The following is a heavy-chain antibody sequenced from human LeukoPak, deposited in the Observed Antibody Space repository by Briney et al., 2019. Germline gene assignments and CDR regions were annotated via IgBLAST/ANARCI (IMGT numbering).Heavy chain of an antibody. CDR2: IYYSGST. CDR1: GGSISSSSYS. CDR3: APNYYDSSGLSFFDY. Sequence: PSETLSLTCTVSGGSISSSSYSWGWLRQPPGKGLEWIGSIYYSGSTYYNPSLKSRVTISVDTSKNQFSLKLSSVTAADTAVYYCAPNYYDSSGLSFFDYWGQGTLVTVSS. V-gene: IGHV4-39*01. D-gene: IGHD3-22*01. J-gene: IGHJ4*02.